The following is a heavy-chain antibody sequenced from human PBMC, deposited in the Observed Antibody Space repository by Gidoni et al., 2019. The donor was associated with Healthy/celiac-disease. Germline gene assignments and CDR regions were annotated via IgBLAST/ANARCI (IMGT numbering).Heavy chain of an antibody. J-gene: IGHJ6*02. CDR2: IYYSGST. CDR3: ARGPISLGYRGMDV. CDR1: GGSLSSGGYY. Sequence: QVQLQESGPGLVKPSQTLSLTCTVSGGSLSSGGYYWSWIRQHPGKGLEWIGYIYYSGSTYYNPSLKSRVTISVDTSKNQFSLKLSSVTAADTAVYYCARGPISLGYRGMDVWGQGTTVTVSS. D-gene: IGHD2-15*01. V-gene: IGHV4-31*03.